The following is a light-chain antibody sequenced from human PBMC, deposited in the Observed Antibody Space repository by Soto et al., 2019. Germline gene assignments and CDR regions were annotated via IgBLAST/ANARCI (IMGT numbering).Light chain of an antibody. Sequence: QSALTQPRSVSGSPGQSVTISCTGTSSDVGGHNYVSWYQHHPGKAPKLIIYGSSNRPSGVPARFSGSKSGTSASLAITGLQDEDEADYYCQSFDGILSGVIFGGRTKVTVL. CDR1: SSDVGGHNY. J-gene: IGLJ2*01. CDR3: QSFDGILSGVI. V-gene: IGLV2-11*01. CDR2: GSS.